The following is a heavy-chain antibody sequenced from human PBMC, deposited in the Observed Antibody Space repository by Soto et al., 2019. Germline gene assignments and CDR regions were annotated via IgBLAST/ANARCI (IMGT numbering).Heavy chain of an antibody. CDR1: GGSISSGGYS. V-gene: IGHV4-30-2*01. CDR2: IYHSGST. CDR3: ARGGRDGYNYPPYFDY. J-gene: IGHJ4*02. Sequence: QLQLQESGSGLVKPSQTLSLTCAVSGGSISSGGYSWSWIRQPPGKGLEWIGYIYHSGSTYYNPSLKSRVTISVDRSKNQFSLKLSSVTAADTAVYYCARGGRDGYNYPPYFDYWGQGTLVTVSS. D-gene: IGHD5-12*01.